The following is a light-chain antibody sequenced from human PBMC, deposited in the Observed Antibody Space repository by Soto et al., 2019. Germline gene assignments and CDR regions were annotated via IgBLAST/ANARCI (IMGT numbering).Light chain of an antibody. CDR2: SAS. CDR1: QSISTY. J-gene: IGKJ2*01. CDR3: QPSYTSPYT. Sequence: DIQMTQSPSSLSASVGDRVTITCRASQSISTYLNWYQQRLGKAPKLLMYSASRLQSGVSSRFSGSGSGTDFTLSISSLQPEDFATYYCQPSYTSPYTFGQGTKLEIE. V-gene: IGKV1-39*01.